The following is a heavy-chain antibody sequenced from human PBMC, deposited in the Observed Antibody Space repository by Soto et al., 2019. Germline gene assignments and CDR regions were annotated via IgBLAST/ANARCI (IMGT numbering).Heavy chain of an antibody. Sequence: GGSLRLSCAASGFTFSSYGMHWVRQAPGKGLEWVAVIWYDGSNKYYEDSVKGRFTISRDNSKNTLYLQMNSLRAEDRAVYYCAREEYYGSGSYHITPYYYYYYMDVWGKGTTVTVSS. CDR3: AREEYYGSGSYHITPYYYYYYMDV. J-gene: IGHJ6*03. V-gene: IGHV3-33*01. CDR1: GFTFSSYG. CDR2: IWYDGSNK. D-gene: IGHD3-10*01.